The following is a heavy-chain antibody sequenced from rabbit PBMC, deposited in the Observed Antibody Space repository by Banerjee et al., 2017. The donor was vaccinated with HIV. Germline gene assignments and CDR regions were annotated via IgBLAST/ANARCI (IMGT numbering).Heavy chain of an antibody. D-gene: IGHD2-1*01. CDR1: GFDFSTYG. V-gene: IGHV1S47*01. J-gene: IGHJ4*01. Sequence: QEQLVESGGGLVQPGGSLELSCKASGFDFSTYGVNWVRQAPGKGLEWIGYFDPVFGSTYYASWVNGRFTISSDNAQNTVDLQMNSLTAADTATYFCVTATMTMPYYFNLWGPGTLVTVS. CDR3: VTATMTMPYYFNL. CDR2: FDPVFGST.